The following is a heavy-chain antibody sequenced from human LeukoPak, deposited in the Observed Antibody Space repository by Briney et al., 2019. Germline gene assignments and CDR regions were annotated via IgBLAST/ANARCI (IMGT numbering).Heavy chain of an antibody. D-gene: IGHD1/OR15-1a*01. V-gene: IGHV6-1*01. CDR1: GDSVSSKSAA. CDR2: TYYRSNWYN. J-gene: IGHJ6*02. Sequence: SQTLSLPCAISGDSVSSKSAAWNWIRQSPSRGLEWLGRTYYRSNWYNDYAESVKSRITVTADTSKNHFSLHLNSVTPEDTAVYYCARDWEQPNYYFGMDVWGQGTTVTVSS. CDR3: ARDWEQPNYYFGMDV.